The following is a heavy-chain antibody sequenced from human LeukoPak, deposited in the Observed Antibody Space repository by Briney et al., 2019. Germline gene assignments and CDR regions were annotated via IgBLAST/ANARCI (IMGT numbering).Heavy chain of an antibody. V-gene: IGHV3-30*18. CDR2: ISFDGSNK. Sequence: GGSLRLSCAASGFTFSSYGMHWVRQAPGKGLGWMAVISFDGSNKFHADSVKGRFTISRDNSKNTLSLQMNSLRVEDTAVYYCAKDQGDSSGFEYYFDSWGQGTLVTVSS. CDR1: GFTFSSYG. CDR3: AKDQGDSSGFEYYFDS. J-gene: IGHJ4*02. D-gene: IGHD3-22*01.